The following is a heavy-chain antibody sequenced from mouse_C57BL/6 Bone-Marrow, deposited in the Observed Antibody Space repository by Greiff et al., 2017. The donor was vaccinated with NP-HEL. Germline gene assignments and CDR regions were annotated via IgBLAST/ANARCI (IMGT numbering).Heavy chain of an antibody. V-gene: IGHV14-4*01. CDR1: GFNIKDDY. J-gene: IGHJ4*01. CDR3: ATGGSSPYAMDY. Sequence: VQLQQSGAELVRPGASVKLSCTVSGFNIKDDYMHWVEQRPEQGLEWIGWIDPENGDTEYASKFQGQATITADPSSNTAYLQLSSLTSEDTAVYYCATGGSSPYAMDYWGQGTSVTVSA. CDR2: IDPENGDT. D-gene: IGHD1-1*01.